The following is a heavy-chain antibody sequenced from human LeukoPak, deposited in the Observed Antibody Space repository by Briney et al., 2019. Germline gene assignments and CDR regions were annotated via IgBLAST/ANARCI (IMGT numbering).Heavy chain of an antibody. CDR2: ISYDGSNK. CDR3: ARPPLYSGYDKLNDY. V-gene: IGHV3-30-3*01. Sequence: GGSLRLSCAASGFTLSSYAMHWVRQAPGKGLEWVAVISYDGSNKYYADSVKGRFTISRDNSKDTLYLQMNSQRAEDTAVYYCARPPLYSGYDKLNDYWGQGTLVTVSS. D-gene: IGHD5-12*01. CDR1: GFTLSSYA. J-gene: IGHJ4*02.